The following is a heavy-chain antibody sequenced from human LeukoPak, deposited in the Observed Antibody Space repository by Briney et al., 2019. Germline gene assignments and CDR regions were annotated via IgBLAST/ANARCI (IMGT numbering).Heavy chain of an antibody. J-gene: IGHJ4*02. Sequence: ASVKVSCKASGYTFTGYYMHWVRQAPGQGLEWMGWINPNSGGTNYAQQFQGRVTMTRDTSISTAYMELSRLRSDDTAVYYCAREAIAAGVNIHPFDYWGQGTLITVSS. V-gene: IGHV1-2*02. D-gene: IGHD6-13*01. CDR2: INPNSGGT. CDR1: GYTFTGYY. CDR3: AREAIAAGVNIHPFDY.